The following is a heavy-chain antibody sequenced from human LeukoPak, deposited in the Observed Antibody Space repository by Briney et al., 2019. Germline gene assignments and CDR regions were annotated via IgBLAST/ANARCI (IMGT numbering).Heavy chain of an antibody. CDR2: IKQDGSEI. CDR3: ARIGYSSSSFDY. V-gene: IGHV3-7*01. D-gene: IGHD6-6*01. Sequence: GGSLRLSCAASGFTFTRYWMSWVRQAPGKGLEWVANIKQDGSEIDYVDSVKGRITISRDNAKNSLYLQVNSLRAEDTAVYYCARIGYSSSSFDYWGQGTLVTVSS. J-gene: IGHJ4*02. CDR1: GFTFTRYW.